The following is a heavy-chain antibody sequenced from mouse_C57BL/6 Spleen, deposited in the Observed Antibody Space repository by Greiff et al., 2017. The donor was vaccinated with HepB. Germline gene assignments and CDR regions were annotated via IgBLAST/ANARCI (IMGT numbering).Heavy chain of an antibody. CDR3: ARHSDCGSRYLYVGV. V-gene: IGHV5-6*01. CDR1: GFTFSSYG. J-gene: IGHJ1*02. D-gene: IGHD1-1*01. CDR2: ISSGGSYT. Sequence: EVQLVESGGDLVKPGGSLKLPCAASGFTFSSYGMSWVRQTPDKRLEWVATISSGGSYTYYPDSVKGRFTISRDNAKNTLYLQMSRLKSEDTAMYYCARHSDCGSRYLYVGVWGTGATVTVSS.